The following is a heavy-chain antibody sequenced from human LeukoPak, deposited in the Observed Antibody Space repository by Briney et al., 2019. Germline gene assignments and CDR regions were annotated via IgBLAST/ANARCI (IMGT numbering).Heavy chain of an antibody. D-gene: IGHD4-17*01. CDR3: ATDKPGTVTDAFDI. CDR1: GYTLTELS. CDR2: FDPEDDET. V-gene: IGHV1-24*01. Sequence: PGASVKVSCXVSGYTLTELSMHWVRQAPGKGLEWMGGFDPEDDETIYAQKFQGRVTMTEDTSTDTAYMELSSLRSEDTAVYYCATDKPGTVTDAFDIWGQGTMVTVS. J-gene: IGHJ3*02.